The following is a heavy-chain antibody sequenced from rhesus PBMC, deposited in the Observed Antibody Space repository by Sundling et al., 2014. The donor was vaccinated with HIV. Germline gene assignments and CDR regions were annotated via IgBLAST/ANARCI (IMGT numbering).Heavy chain of an antibody. CDR2: INANSGNT. D-gene: IGHD5-12*01. CDR3: VKQDVATGRYFDY. CDR1: GASISSYW. J-gene: IGHJ4*01. V-gene: IGHV4-80*01. Sequence: QVQLQESGPGLVKPSETLSLSCTVSGASISSYWWSWIRQPPGKGLEWIGEINANSGNTNYNPSLKSRVTISRDTSKNQFSLNLTSVTAADTAMYYCVKQDVATGRYFDYWGQGVLVTVSS.